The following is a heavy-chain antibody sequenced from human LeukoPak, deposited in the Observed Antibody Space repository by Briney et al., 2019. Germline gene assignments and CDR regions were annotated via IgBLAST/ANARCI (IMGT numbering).Heavy chain of an antibody. J-gene: IGHJ6*03. CDR2: IKQDGSEK. D-gene: IGHD3-3*01. Sequence: GGSLRLSCAASGFTFSSYWMSWVRQAPGKGLGWVANIKQDGSEKYYVDSVKGRFTISRDNAKNSLYLQMNSLRAEDTAVYYCARDQRNDFWSGYYPYYYYYYMDIWGKGTTVTVSS. V-gene: IGHV3-7*01. CDR1: GFTFSSYW. CDR3: ARDQRNDFWSGYYPYYYYYYMDI.